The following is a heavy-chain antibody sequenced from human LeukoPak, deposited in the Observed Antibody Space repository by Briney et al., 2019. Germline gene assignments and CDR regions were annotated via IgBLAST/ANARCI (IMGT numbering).Heavy chain of an antibody. CDR3: ARDGGSAIPFDY. CDR2: ISSSSSTI. Sequence: GSLRLSCAASGFTFSSYMMNWVRQAPGKGLEWVSHISSSSSTIYYADSVKGRFTISRDNAKNSLYLQMNSLRAEDTAVYYCARDGGSAIPFDYWGQGTLVTVSS. CDR1: GFTFSSYM. V-gene: IGHV3-48*04. J-gene: IGHJ4*02.